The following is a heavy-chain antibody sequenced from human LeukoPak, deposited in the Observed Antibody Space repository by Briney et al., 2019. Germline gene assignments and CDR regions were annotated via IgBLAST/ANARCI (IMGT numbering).Heavy chain of an antibody. Sequence: ASVKVSCKASGGTFSSYAISWVRQAPGQGLEWMGRIIPIFGTANYAQKFQGRVTITADESTSTAYMELSSLRSEDTAVYYCAKVRLLDWFDPWGQGTLVTVSS. V-gene: IGHV1-69*13. CDR2: IIPIFGTA. CDR1: GGTFSSYA. J-gene: IGHJ5*02. CDR3: AKVRLLDWFDP. D-gene: IGHD6-25*01.